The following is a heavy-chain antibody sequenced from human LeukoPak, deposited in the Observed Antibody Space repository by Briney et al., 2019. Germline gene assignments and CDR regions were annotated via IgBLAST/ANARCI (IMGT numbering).Heavy chain of an antibody. V-gene: IGHV4-4*02. CDR3: ARPIVVPAAHPYDAFDI. Sequence: SETLSLTCAVSGGSISSSNWWSWVRQPPGKGLEWIGEIYHSGSTNYNPSLKSRVTISVDKSKNQFSLKLSSVTAADTAVYYCARPIVVPAAHPYDAFDIWGQGTMVTVSS. D-gene: IGHD2-2*01. CDR1: GGSISSSNW. J-gene: IGHJ3*02. CDR2: IYHSGST.